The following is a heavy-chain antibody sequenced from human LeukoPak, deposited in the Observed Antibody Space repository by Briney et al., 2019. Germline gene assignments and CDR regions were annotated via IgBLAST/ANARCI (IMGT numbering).Heavy chain of an antibody. CDR1: GFTVSSNY. V-gene: IGHV3-23*01. J-gene: IGHJ4*02. CDR2: ISGSGGST. Sequence: GGSLRLSCAASGFTVSSNYMSWVRQAPGKGLEWVSAISGSGGSTYYADSVKGRFTISRDNSKNTLYLQMNSLRAEDTAVYYCARDYDSSGSLDYWGQGTLVTVSS. D-gene: IGHD3-22*01. CDR3: ARDYDSSGSLDY.